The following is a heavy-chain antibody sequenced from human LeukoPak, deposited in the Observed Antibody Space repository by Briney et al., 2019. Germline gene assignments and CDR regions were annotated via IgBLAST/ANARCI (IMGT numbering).Heavy chain of an antibody. D-gene: IGHD5-24*01. CDR1: GFTFSTYA. CDR2: IPGSGGST. Sequence: GGSLRLSCAASGFTFSTYAMSWVRQAPGKGLEWVSAIPGSGGSTYYADSLKGRFTISRDNSKNTLYLQMNSLRAEDTAVYYCAKEWVGYNYYFDYWGLGTLVTVSS. CDR3: AKEWVGYNYYFDY. J-gene: IGHJ4*02. V-gene: IGHV3-23*01.